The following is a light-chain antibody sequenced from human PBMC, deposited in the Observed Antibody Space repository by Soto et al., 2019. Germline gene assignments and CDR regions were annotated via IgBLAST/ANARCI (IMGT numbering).Light chain of an antibody. Sequence: QSALIQPASVSGSPGQSITISCTGTTSDVGNYNYVSWYQHHPGQAPKLMIYEVTNRPSGVSNRFSGSKSGNTASLTISGLQAEDEADYYCNSYTSRSTYVFGTGTKVTVL. V-gene: IGLV2-14*01. CDR1: TSDVGNYNY. CDR2: EVT. J-gene: IGLJ1*01. CDR3: NSYTSRSTYV.